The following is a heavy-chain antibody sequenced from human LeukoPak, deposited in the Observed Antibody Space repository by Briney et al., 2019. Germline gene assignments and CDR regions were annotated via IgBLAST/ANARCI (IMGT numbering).Heavy chain of an antibody. D-gene: IGHD4-17*01. CDR1: RFTFSTYG. Sequence: RGSLRLSCSASRFTFSTYGMQWVRQAPDRGLEWVTFIRYDGSHKNYADSVKGRFTISRDNSKNTVYVQMKSLRAEDAAVYYCAKDPADNGHYWAYYMDVWGKGTTVTVSS. CDR2: IRYDGSHK. V-gene: IGHV3-30*02. J-gene: IGHJ6*03. CDR3: AKDPADNGHYWAYYMDV.